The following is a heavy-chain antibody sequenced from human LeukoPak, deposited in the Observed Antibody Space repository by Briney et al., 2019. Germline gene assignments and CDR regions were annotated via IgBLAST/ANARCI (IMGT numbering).Heavy chain of an antibody. CDR1: GGTFSSYA. D-gene: IGHD2-2*01. CDR2: IIPIFGTA. J-gene: IGHJ5*02. V-gene: IGHV1-69*13. Sequence: SVKVSCKASGGTFSSYAISWVRQAPGQGLEWMGGIIPIFGTANYATKFQGRVTITADESTSSAYMELSSLRSEDTAVYCCARGGYCSSTSCFIDNWFDPWGQGTLVTVSS. CDR3: ARGGYCSSTSCFIDNWFDP.